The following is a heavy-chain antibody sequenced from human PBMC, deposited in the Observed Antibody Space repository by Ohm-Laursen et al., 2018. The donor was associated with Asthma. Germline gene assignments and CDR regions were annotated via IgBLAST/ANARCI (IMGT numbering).Heavy chain of an antibody. CDR1: GFTFSSYG. J-gene: IGHJ4*02. CDR2: ISYDGSNK. Sequence: SLTLSCTASGFTFSSYGMHWDRHAPGKGLERVAVISYDGSNKYYADSVKGRFTISRDNSKNTLYLQMNSLRAEDTAVYYCAKDGGLLVVVTAFLEYWGQGTLVTVSS. CDR3: AKDGGLLVVVTAFLEY. D-gene: IGHD2-21*02. V-gene: IGHV3-30*18.